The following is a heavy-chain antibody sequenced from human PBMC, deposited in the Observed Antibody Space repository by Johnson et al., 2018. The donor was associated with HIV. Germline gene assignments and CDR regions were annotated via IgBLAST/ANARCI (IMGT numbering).Heavy chain of an antibody. CDR2: MSTSGSTK. CDR3: ARLRAEAQFDAFDI. Sequence: QVQLVESGGGLVQPGGSLRLSCAASGFTFSDFFMSWIRQAPGKGLEWVAYMSTSGSTKFYADSVKGRFTISRDNAKNSLYLQMNSLRAEDTAVYYCARLRAEAQFDAFDIWGQGTMVTVSS. V-gene: IGHV3-11*04. D-gene: IGHD5-24*01. CDR1: GFTFSDFF. J-gene: IGHJ3*02.